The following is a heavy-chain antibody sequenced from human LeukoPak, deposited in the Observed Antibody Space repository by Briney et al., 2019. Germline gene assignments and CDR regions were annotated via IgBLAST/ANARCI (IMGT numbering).Heavy chain of an antibody. Sequence: SQTLSLTCTVSGGSISSGDYYWSWIRQPPGKGLEWIGYIYYSGCTYYNPSLKSRFTISVDTSKNQFSLKLSSVTAADTAVYYCARIYSSGGNWFDPWGQGTLVTVSS. CDR3: ARIYSSGGNWFDP. CDR1: GGSISSGDYY. V-gene: IGHV4-30-4*08. J-gene: IGHJ5*02. CDR2: IYYSGCT. D-gene: IGHD6-25*01.